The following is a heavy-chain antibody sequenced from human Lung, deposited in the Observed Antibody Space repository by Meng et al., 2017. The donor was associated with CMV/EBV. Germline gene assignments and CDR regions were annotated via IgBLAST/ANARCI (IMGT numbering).Heavy chain of an antibody. Sequence: QVPLVGSGGALVQPGGALRLSWAASGFSFRNFGMHWVRQAPGKGLEWVALMRADYNNEYYADSVKGRFTISRDVSKNTLYLQMNSLRPEDTAVYCCAKDINWGFDPWGQGTLVTVSS. CDR1: GFSFRNFG. D-gene: IGHD7-27*01. J-gene: IGHJ5*02. CDR2: MRADYNNE. V-gene: IGHV3-30*02. CDR3: AKDINWGFDP.